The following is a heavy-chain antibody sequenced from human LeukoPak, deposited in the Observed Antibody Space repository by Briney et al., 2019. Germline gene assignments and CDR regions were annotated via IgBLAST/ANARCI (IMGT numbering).Heavy chain of an antibody. CDR2: INHSGST. D-gene: IGHD2-8*02. J-gene: IGHJ4*02. V-gene: IGHV4-34*01. CDR3: AGHHPHNTVDF. Sequence: SETLSLTCAVYGGSFSGYYWSWIPQPPGKGLEWIGEINHSGSTNYNPSLKSRVTISVDTSKNQFSLKLSSVTAADTAVYYCAGHHPHNTVDFWGQGTLVTVSS. CDR1: GGSFSGYY.